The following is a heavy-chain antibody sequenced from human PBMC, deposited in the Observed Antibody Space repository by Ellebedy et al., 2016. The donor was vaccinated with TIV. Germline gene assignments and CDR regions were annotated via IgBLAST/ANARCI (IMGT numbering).Heavy chain of an antibody. CDR2: ISSSGSTI. CDR1: GFTFSDYY. D-gene: IGHD3-9*01. Sequence: GESLKISCAASGFTFSDYYMSWIRQAPGKGLERVSYISSSGSTIYYADSVKGRFTISRDNAKNSLYLQMNSLRAEDTAVYYCASTPLLRYFDWLPYYYYYGMDVWGQGTTVTVSS. V-gene: IGHV3-11*01. J-gene: IGHJ6*02. CDR3: ASTPLLRYFDWLPYYYYYGMDV.